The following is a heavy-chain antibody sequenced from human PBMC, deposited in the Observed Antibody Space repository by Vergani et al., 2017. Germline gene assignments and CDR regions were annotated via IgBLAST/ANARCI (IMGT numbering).Heavy chain of an antibody. CDR1: GGSISSGGYS. Sequence: QLQLQESGSGLVKPSQTLSLTCAVSGGSISSGGYSWSWIRQPPGQGLEWIGYIYHSGSTYSNPSLKSRVTISVATSMNQFSLKLSSVTAADTAVYHCARFREDVPTREGWPQAARFDYWGQGTLVTVSS. J-gene: IGHJ4*02. CDR2: IYHSGST. CDR3: ARFREDVPTREGWPQAARFDY. D-gene: IGHD3-10*01. V-gene: IGHV4-30-2*01.